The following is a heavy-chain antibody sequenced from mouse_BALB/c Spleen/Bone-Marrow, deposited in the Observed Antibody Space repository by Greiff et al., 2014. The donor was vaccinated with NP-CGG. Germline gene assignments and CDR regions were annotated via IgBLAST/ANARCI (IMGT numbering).Heavy chain of an antibody. CDR1: GFSLSTSGMG. J-gene: IGHJ2*01. CDR2: IYWDDDK. D-gene: IGHD3-1*01. CDR3: ARSEAARATFDY. Sequence: QVTLKESVPGILQPSQTLSLTCSFSGFSLSTSGMGVSWIRQPSGKGLEWLAHIYWDDDKRYNPSLKSRLTISKDTSRNQVFLKITSVDTADTATYYCARSEAARATFDYWGQGTTLTVSS. V-gene: IGHV8-12*01.